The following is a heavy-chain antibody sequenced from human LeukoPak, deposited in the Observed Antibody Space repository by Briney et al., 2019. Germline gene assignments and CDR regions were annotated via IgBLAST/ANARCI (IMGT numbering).Heavy chain of an antibody. CDR1: GFTFSTHA. D-gene: IGHD2-2*01. CDR3: ARVVGYSSTWYYDH. V-gene: IGHV3-33*08. Sequence: PGGSLRLSCAASGFTFSTHAMSWVRQAPGKGLEWMALIWSDGTNEKYADSVKGRFTISRDNSKNTLYLQMNSLRAEDTAVYYCARVVGYSSTWYYDHWGQGTLVTVSS. CDR2: IWSDGTNE. J-gene: IGHJ4*02.